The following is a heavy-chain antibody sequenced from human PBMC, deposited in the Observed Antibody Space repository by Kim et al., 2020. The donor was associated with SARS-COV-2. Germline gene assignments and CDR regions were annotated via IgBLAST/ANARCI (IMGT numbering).Heavy chain of an antibody. J-gene: IGHJ5*02. CDR3: AKDIGQQLVGWFDP. CDR1: GFTFDDYA. Sequence: GGSLRLSCAASGFTFDDYAMHWVRQAPGKGLEWVSGISWNRGSIGYADSVKGRFTISRDNAKNSLYLQMNSLRAEDTALYYCAKDIGQQLVGWFDPWGQGTLVTVSS. D-gene: IGHD6-13*01. CDR2: ISWNRGSI. V-gene: IGHV3-9*01.